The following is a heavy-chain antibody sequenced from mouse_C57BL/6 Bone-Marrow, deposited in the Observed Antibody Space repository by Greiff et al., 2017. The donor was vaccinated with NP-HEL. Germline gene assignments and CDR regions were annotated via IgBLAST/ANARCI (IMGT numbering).Heavy chain of an antibody. CDR3: ARGNDADNFDY. V-gene: IGHV5-6*02. J-gene: IGHJ2*01. Sequence: EVKLVESGGDLVKPGGSLKLSCAASGFTFSSYGMSWVRQTPDKRLAWVATISSGGSYTYYPDSVKGRFTISRDNAKNTLYLQMSSLKSEDTAMYYCARGNDADNFDYWGQGTTLTVSS. D-gene: IGHD2-3*01. CDR2: ISSGGSYT. CDR1: GFTFSSYG.